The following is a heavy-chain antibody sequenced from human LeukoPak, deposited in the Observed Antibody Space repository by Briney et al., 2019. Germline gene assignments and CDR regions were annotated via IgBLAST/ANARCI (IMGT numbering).Heavy chain of an antibody. CDR2: IIPIFGTA. J-gene: IGHJ6*02. D-gene: IGHD3-9*01. CDR3: ASRLGAGYVYYYYGMDV. V-gene: IGHV1-69*13. CDR1: GGTFSSYA. Sequence: SVKVSCKASGGTFSSYAISWVRQAPGQGLEWMGGIIPIFGTANYAQKFQGRVTITADESTSTAYMELSSLRSEDTAVYYCASRLGAGYVYYYYGMDVWGQGTLVTVSS.